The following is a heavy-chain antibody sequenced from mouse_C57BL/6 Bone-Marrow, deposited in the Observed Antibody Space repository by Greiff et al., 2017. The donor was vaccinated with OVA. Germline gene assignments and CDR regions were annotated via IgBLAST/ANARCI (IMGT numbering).Heavy chain of an antibody. Sequence: EVKVEESGGGLVQPGGSMKLSCVASGFTFSNYWMHWVRQSPEKGLELVSQIRLKSDNYATHYAASVKGRFTISRDDSKSSVYLQMNNLRAEDTGIYYCTDGDCYAMDYWGQGTSVTVSS. D-gene: IGHD3-3*01. CDR3: TDGDCYAMDY. CDR1: GFTFSNYW. V-gene: IGHV6-3*01. CDR2: IRLKSDNYAT. J-gene: IGHJ4*01.